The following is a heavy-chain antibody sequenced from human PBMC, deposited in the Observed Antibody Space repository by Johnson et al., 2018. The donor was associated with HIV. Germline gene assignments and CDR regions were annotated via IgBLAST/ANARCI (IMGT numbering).Heavy chain of an antibody. CDR1: GFTLDDYG. CDR2: INWNGGST. CDR3: AGQVRAFDI. D-gene: IGHD6-19*01. J-gene: IGHJ3*02. Sequence: VQLVESGGGVVRPGGSLRLSCAASGFTLDDYGMSWVRQVPGKGLEWVSGINWNGGSTGYADSVKGRFTISRDNSMHTMYLQMNNLRAEDTAVYYCAGQVRAFDIWGQGTMVTVSS. V-gene: IGHV3-20*04.